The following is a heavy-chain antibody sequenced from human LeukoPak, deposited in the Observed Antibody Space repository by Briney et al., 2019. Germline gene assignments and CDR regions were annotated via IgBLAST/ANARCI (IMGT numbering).Heavy chain of an antibody. D-gene: IGHD1-26*01. CDR2: INHSGST. V-gene: IGHV4-38-2*02. CDR1: GYSISTGYY. CDR3: ARRVWATTISRDAFDI. Sequence: SETVSLTCSVSGYSISTGYYWGWIRQPPGKGLEWIGEINHSGSTNYNPSLKSRVTISVDTSKNQFSLKLSSVTAADTALHYCARRVWATTISRDAFDIWGQGTMVTVSS. J-gene: IGHJ3*02.